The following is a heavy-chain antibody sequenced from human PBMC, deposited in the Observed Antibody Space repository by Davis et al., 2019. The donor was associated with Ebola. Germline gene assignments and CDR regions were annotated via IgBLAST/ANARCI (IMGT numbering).Heavy chain of an antibody. V-gene: IGHV5-51*01. J-gene: IGHJ6*03. D-gene: IGHD3-3*01. CDR1: GYSFTSYW. CDR2: IYPGDSDT. CDR3: ARHRLYDFWSGLLGDMDV. Sequence: GESLKISCKGSGYSFTSYWIGWVRQMPGKGLEWMGIIYPGDSDTRYSPSFQGQVTISADKSISTAYLQWSSLKASDTAMYYCARHRLYDFWSGLLGDMDVWGKGTTVTVSS.